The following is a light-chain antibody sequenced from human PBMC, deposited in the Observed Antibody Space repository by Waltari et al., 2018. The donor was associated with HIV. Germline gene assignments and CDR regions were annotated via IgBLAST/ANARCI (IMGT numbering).Light chain of an antibody. CDR3: SSYTGRSTVL. V-gene: IGLV2-14*01. Sequence: QSALTQPASVSGSPGQSITIPRTGTSTHVCYYDCLPWYQQHPGKAPKLIIYEVSNRPSGVPHRFSGSKSGNTASLTISGLQAEDEADYYCSSYTGRSTVLFGGGTKLTVL. CDR1: STHVCYYDC. CDR2: EVS. J-gene: IGLJ2*01.